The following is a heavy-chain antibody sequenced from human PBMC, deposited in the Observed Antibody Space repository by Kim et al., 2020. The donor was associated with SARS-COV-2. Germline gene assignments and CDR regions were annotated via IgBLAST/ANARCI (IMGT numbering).Heavy chain of an antibody. J-gene: IGHJ4*02. CDR3: AKAGLLKGADY. CDR1: GYTLTTYA. V-gene: IGHV7-4-1*01. CDR2: INTNTGKP. Sequence: ASVKVSCKASGYTLTTYAMNWVRQAPGQGLQWMGWINTNTGKPTYAQGFTGRFVFSLDTSVNTAYLQIDSLKAGDTAIYYCAKAGLLKGADYWGQGTLVT.